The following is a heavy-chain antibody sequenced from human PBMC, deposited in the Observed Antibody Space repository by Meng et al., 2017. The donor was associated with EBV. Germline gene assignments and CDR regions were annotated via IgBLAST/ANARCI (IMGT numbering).Heavy chain of an antibody. CDR1: GYTFTGYY. J-gene: IGHJ4*02. CDR2: INPNSGGT. V-gene: IGHV1-2*06. D-gene: IGHD6-19*01. Sequence: VQLVQSGAGVEKPWASVKVSCTASGYTFTGYYMHWVRQAPGQGLEWMGRINPNSGGTNYAQKFQGRVTMTRDTSISTAYMELSRLRSDDTAVYYCARVGIAVAGTGDYWGQGTLVTVSS. CDR3: ARVGIAVAGTGDY.